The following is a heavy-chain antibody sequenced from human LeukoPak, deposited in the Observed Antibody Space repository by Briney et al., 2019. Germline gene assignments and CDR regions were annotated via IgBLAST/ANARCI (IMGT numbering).Heavy chain of an antibody. D-gene: IGHD3-10*01. CDR3: ARDRDGSGSQSY. Sequence: ASVKVSCMASGYTFTSYGIGWMRLVPGQGLEWMGRISVNNGNTIYAQNLQGRLTVTADTSTSTAYMELRGLRFDDTAVYFCARDRDGSGSQSYWGQGTLVTVSS. J-gene: IGHJ4*02. V-gene: IGHV1-18*04. CDR2: ISVNNGNT. CDR1: GYTFTSYG.